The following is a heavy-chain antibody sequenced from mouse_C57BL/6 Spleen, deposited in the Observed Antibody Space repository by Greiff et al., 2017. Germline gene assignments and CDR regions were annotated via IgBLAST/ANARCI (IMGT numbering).Heavy chain of an antibody. J-gene: IGHJ2*01. Sequence: EVQGVESGAELVKPGASVKLSCTASGFNIKDYYMHWVKQRTEQGLEWIGRIDPEDGETKYAPKFQGKATITADTTSNTAYLQLSSLTSEDTAVYYCAFYYGSSYDYLDDWGQGTTLTVSS. CDR1: GFNIKDYY. CDR3: AFYYGSSYDYLDD. CDR2: IDPEDGET. V-gene: IGHV14-2*01. D-gene: IGHD1-1*01.